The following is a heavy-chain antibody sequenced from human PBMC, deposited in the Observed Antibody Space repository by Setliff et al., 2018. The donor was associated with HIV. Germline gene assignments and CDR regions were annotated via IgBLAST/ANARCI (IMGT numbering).Heavy chain of an antibody. J-gene: IGHJ5*02. D-gene: IGHD3-16*01. CDR1: TDSISNSH. V-gene: IGHV4-4*07. CDR3: ARDRSKYGTGSSAYNWFDP. CDR2: IFGSGTT. Sequence: PSETLSLTCPVSTDSISNSHWSWMRQTAGKGLEWIGRIFGSGTTHYNPSLESRVTMSIDTAKKQFFLRLNSVTAAEPAVYFCARDRSKYGTGSSAYNWFDPWGPGTLVTVSS.